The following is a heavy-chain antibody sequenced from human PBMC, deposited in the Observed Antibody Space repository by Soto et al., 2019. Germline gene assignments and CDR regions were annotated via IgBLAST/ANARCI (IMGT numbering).Heavy chain of an antibody. CDR2: IPSRGRP. CDR3: VRDQYSGYDFAL. D-gene: IGHD5-12*01. V-gene: IGHV4-30-4*01. CDR1: GASIAGGSYY. J-gene: IGHJ5*02. Sequence: SETLALTCSVSGASIAGGSYYWSWVRQPPGKGLEWIGYIPSRGRPFYNPSLTSRGTISADSSKNQLSLQLTSVTAADTAVYYCVRDQYSGYDFALWGQGNLVTVS.